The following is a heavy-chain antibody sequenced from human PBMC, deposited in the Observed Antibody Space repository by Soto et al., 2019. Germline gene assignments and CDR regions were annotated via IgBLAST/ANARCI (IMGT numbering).Heavy chain of an antibody. Sequence: GGSLRLSCAASGFTFSSYAMHWVRQAPGKGLEWVAVISYDGSNKYYADSVKGRFTISRDNSKNTLYLQMNSLRAEDTAVYYCARDHAITYYYGSGSYHELDYWGQGTLVTVSS. CDR3: ARDHAITYYYGSGSYHELDY. J-gene: IGHJ4*02. CDR2: ISYDGSNK. D-gene: IGHD3-10*01. CDR1: GFTFSSYA. V-gene: IGHV3-30-3*01.